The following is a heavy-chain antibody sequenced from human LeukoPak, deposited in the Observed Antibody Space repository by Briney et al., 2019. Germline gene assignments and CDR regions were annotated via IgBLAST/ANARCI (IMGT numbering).Heavy chain of an antibody. D-gene: IGHD3-22*01. CDR1: GFTFSSYA. J-gene: IGHJ6*02. V-gene: IGHV3-23*01. CDR3: AKDLARITMIVVVPPYYYGMDV. Sequence: GGSLRLSCAASGFTFSSYAMSWVRQAPGKGLEWVSAISGSGGSTYYADSVKGRFTISRDNSKNTLYLQMNSLRAEDTAVYYCAKDLARITMIVVVPPYYYGMDVWGQGTTVTVSS. CDR2: ISGSGGST.